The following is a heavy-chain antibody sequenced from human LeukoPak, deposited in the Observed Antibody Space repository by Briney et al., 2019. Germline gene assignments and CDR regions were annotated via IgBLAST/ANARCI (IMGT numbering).Heavy chain of an antibody. Sequence: ASVKVSCKASGYTFTSYYMHWVRQAPGQGLEWMGIINPSGGSTSYAQKFQGRVTMTRDTSTSTVYMELSSLRSEDTAVYCCARESERGYSYGYALDYWGQGTLVTVSS. V-gene: IGHV1-46*01. D-gene: IGHD5-18*01. CDR2: INPSGGST. J-gene: IGHJ4*02. CDR1: GYTFTSYY. CDR3: ARESERGYSYGYALDY.